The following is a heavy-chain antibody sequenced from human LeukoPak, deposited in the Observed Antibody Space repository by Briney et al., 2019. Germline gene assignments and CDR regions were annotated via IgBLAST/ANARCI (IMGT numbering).Heavy chain of an antibody. CDR1: GFTFSSYA. Sequence: GGSLRLSCAASGFTFSSYAMGWVRQAPGKELEWVSAITASGGNTYYADSVKGRFTISRDNSKNTLYLQVNSLRAEDTALYYCAKGNGYSYGRYYFDYWGQGTLVTVSS. CDR3: AKGNGYSYGRYYFDY. CDR2: ITASGGNT. D-gene: IGHD5-18*01. V-gene: IGHV3-23*01. J-gene: IGHJ4*02.